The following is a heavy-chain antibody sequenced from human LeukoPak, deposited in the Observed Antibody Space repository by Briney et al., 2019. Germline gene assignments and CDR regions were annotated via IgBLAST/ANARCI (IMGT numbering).Heavy chain of an antibody. Sequence: QAGGSLRLSCAASGFTFSSYAMHWVRQAPGKGLEWVAVISYDGSNKYYADSVKGRFTISRDNSKNTLYLQMNSLRAEDTAVYYCAREYQEGSIAAAGIDYWGQGTLVTVSS. CDR1: GFTFSSYA. CDR2: ISYDGSNK. D-gene: IGHD6-13*01. V-gene: IGHV3-30-3*01. J-gene: IGHJ4*02. CDR3: AREYQEGSIAAAGIDY.